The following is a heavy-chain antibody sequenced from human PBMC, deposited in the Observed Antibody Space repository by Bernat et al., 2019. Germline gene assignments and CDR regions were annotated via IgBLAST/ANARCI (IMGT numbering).Heavy chain of an antibody. J-gene: IGHJ4*02. CDR1: GYTFTDFY. CDR2: INPNSGGT. D-gene: IGHD3-16*01. Sequence: QVQMVQSGAEVKKPGASVKVSCKASGYTFTDFYIHWVRQAPGQGLEWMGWINPNSGGTDYAQRFQGWVTMTRDTSITTAYMELSRLSSDDTAAYYCASGGRSTSGGVDYFDFWGQGTLVTVSS. CDR3: ASGGRSTSGGVDYFDF. V-gene: IGHV1-2*04.